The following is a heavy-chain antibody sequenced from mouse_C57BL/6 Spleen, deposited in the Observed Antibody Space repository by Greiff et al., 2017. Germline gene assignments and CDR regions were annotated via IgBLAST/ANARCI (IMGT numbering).Heavy chain of an antibody. CDR1: GYAFSSSW. V-gene: IGHV1-82*01. J-gene: IGHJ1*03. Sequence: QVQLQQSGPELVKPGASVKISCKASGYAFSSSWMNWVKQRPGKGLEWIGRIYPGDGDTNYNGKFKGKATLTADKSSSTAYMQLSSLTSEDSAVXFCARYGSREYFDVWGTGTTVTVSS. CDR2: IYPGDGDT. D-gene: IGHD1-1*01. CDR3: ARYGSREYFDV.